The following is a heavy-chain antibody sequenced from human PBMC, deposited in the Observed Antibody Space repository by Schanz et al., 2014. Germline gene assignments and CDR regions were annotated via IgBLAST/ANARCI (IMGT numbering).Heavy chain of an antibody. J-gene: IGHJ6*02. Sequence: EVQLVESGGGLVQPGGSLRLSCAASGFTFSSYAMSWVRQAPGKGLEWVSTISASGGSTYYADSVKGRFTAFRDNSKRTLYLEINDPRAEDTAVYYCAKDSCSSTTCYGYGMDVWGQGSTVTVSS. D-gene: IGHD2-2*01. CDR2: ISASGGST. V-gene: IGHV3-23*04. CDR3: AKDSCSSTTCYGYGMDV. CDR1: GFTFSSYA.